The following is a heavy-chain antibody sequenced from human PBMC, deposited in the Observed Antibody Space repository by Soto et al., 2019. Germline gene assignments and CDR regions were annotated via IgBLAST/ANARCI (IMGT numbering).Heavy chain of an antibody. CDR1: GFTFSSSA. D-gene: IGHD6-19*01. J-gene: IGHJ5*02. Sequence: EVRLLESGGGLAQPGGSRRLSCAASGFTFSSSAMNWVRQAPGKGLEWVSSIRVGGGDTFYADSVRGRFTVSRDISRNTLYLQMNSLRAEGTAIYYCAKCSVGTVRTSGWCNGFDPWGQGTVVTVSS. CDR3: AKCSVGTVRTSGWCNGFDP. CDR2: IRVGGGDT. V-gene: IGHV3-23*01.